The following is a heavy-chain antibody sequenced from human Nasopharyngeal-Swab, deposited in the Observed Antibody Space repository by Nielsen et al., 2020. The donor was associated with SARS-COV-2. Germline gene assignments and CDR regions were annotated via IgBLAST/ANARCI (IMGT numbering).Heavy chain of an antibody. CDR3: ARGSSSAWSGYFYGMDV. CDR1: GFTFSGYS. D-gene: IGHD6-13*01. V-gene: IGHV3-72*01. J-gene: IGHJ6*02. CDR2: TRNKARSYTT. Sequence: GESLKISCAASGFTFSGYSMSWVRQAPGKGLEWVARTRNKARSYTTEYAASVKGRFTISRDDSKNSLYLQMSSLTTGDTAVYYCARGSSSAWSGYFYGMDVWGQGTTVTVSS.